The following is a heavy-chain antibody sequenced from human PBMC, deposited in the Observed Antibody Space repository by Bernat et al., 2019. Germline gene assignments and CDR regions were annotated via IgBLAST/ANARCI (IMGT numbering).Heavy chain of an antibody. CDR3: ARDMSGSGWRIDY. V-gene: IGHV3-72*01. J-gene: IGHJ4*02. CDR2: SRDKSQRHPT. CDR1: GFPVSDHY. D-gene: IGHD6-19*01. Sequence: EVQLVESGGDLVQPGGSLRLSCAVSGFPVSDHYMEWFRQAPGKGLEWVGCSRDKSQRHPTPIDVSVQGRFTISREDSKNSLYLQMNSLKTEDTAVYYCARDMSGSGWRIDYWGQGTLVTVSS.